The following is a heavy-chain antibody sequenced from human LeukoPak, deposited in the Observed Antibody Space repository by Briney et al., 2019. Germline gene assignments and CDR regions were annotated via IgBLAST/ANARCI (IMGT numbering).Heavy chain of an antibody. V-gene: IGHV3-23*01. CDR2: IHTTGDKT. J-gene: IGHJ5*01. Sequence: GGSLRLSCAASGFTFSSYSMNWVRQAPGKGLEWVSSIHTTGDKTYYAESVKGRFTISRDNSKDTLYLQMNSLRAEDTATYFCAKDFRNCPGNDCYGWFDCWGQGTLVTVSS. CDR3: AKDFRNCPGNDCYGWFDC. CDR1: GFTFSSYS. D-gene: IGHD2-21*02.